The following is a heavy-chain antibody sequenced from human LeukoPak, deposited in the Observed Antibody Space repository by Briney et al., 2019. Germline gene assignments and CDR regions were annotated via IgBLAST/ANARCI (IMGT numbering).Heavy chain of an antibody. CDR1: GGSISSGGYS. D-gene: IGHD2-15*01. CDR3: VRGSGGSSDY. Sequence: SETLSLTCAVSGGSISSGGYSWSWIRQPPGKGLEWIGYIYHSGSTYYNPSLKSRVTISVDRSNNQFSLKLSSVTVADTAVYYCVRGSGGSSDYWGQGTLVTVSS. J-gene: IGHJ4*02. CDR2: IYHSGST. V-gene: IGHV4-30-2*01.